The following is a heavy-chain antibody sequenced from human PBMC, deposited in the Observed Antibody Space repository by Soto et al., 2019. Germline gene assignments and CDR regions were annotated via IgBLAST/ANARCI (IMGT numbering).Heavy chain of an antibody. V-gene: IGHV4-59*12. Sequence: QVQLQESGPGLVKPSETLSLTCTVSGGSISSYYWSWIRQPPGKGLEWIGYIYYSGSTNYNPSLKSRVTRSVDTSKNPFALKLSSVPAADTAVYYCARRYGGTFDYWGQGTLVTVSS. CDR2: IYYSGST. CDR3: ARRYGGTFDY. J-gene: IGHJ4*02. D-gene: IGHD2-15*01. CDR1: GGSISSYY.